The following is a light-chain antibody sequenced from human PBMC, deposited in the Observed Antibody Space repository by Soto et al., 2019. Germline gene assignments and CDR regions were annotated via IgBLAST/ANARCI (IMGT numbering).Light chain of an antibody. Sequence: IQLTQSPSSLSASVGDRVTITCRASQGIYSYLAWYQQKPGKAPKLLIYLASTLHSGVPSRFSGSGSGTDFSLTISSLQPEDVATYYCQYLNSFPLSFGGGTKVEIK. J-gene: IGKJ4*01. CDR1: QGIYSY. V-gene: IGKV1-9*01. CDR3: QYLNSFPLS. CDR2: LAS.